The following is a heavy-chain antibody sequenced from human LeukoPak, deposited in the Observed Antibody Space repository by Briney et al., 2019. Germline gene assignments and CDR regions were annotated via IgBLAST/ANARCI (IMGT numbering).Heavy chain of an antibody. CDR3: AREDVDITVATSGAFDI. Sequence: PGGSLRLSCAASRFTFSSYWMHWVCQAPGKGLVWVSRIISDGSSTSYADSVKGRFTISRDNAKNTLYLQMNSLRAEDTAVYYCAREDVDITVATSGAFDIWGQGTMVTVSS. J-gene: IGHJ3*02. D-gene: IGHD6-19*01. CDR2: IISDGSST. V-gene: IGHV3-74*01. CDR1: RFTFSSYW.